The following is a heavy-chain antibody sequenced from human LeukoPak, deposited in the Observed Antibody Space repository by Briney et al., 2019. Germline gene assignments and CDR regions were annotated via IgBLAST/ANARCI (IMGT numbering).Heavy chain of an antibody. D-gene: IGHD2-15*01. Sequence: GASVKVSCKASGYTFTGYYMHWVRQAPGQGLEWMGWINPNSGGTNYAQKFQGRVTMTRDTSISTAYMELSRLRSDDTAVYYCARASGYCSGGSCYSTYYFDYWGQGTLVTVSS. CDR3: ARASGYCSGGSCYSTYYFDY. CDR1: GYTFTGYY. V-gene: IGHV1-2*02. J-gene: IGHJ4*02. CDR2: INPNSGGT.